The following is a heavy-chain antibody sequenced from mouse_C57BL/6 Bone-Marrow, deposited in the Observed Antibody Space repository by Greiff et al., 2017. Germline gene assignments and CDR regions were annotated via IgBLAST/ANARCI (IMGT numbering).Heavy chain of an antibody. Sequence: QVQLQQPGAELVKPGASVKLSCKASGYTFTSYWMHWVKQRPGQGLEWIGMIHPNSGSTNYNEKFKSKATLTVDKSSSTAYMQLSSLTSEDSAVYYCARGGYYGKGDFDVWGTGTTVTVSS. V-gene: IGHV1-64*01. CDR1: GYTFTSYW. CDR2: IHPNSGST. CDR3: ARGGYYGKGDFDV. D-gene: IGHD1-1*01. J-gene: IGHJ1*03.